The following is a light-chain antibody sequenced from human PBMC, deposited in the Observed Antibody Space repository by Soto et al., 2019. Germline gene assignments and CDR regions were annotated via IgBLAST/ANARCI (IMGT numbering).Light chain of an antibody. J-gene: IGKJ1*01. V-gene: IGKV3-20*01. CDR1: QSVTNNF. Sequence: EIVLTQSPGTLSLSPGERAILSCRASQSVTNNFLAWYQQRPGQAPRVLIYGVFRRATGIPDRFSGSGSGTDFTLTISRLDPEDFAVYYCHQYGSSPRTFGQGTKVEI. CDR2: GVF. CDR3: HQYGSSPRT.